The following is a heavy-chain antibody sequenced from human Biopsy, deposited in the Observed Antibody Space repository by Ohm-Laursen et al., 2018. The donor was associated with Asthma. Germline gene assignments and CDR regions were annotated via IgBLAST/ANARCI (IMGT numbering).Heavy chain of an antibody. CDR2: IYSGGTS. Sequence: SLRLSCSASGFAVSRDYMFWVRQAPGKGLEWVSVIYSGGTSHTAESVRGRFTISRDYSKNKLYLQMHSLRAEDTAVYYCARGDSSNWSHYYFDCWGQGTLVSVSS. CDR3: ARGDSSNWSHYYFDC. CDR1: GFAVSRDY. D-gene: IGHD3-22*01. V-gene: IGHV3-53*01. J-gene: IGHJ4*02.